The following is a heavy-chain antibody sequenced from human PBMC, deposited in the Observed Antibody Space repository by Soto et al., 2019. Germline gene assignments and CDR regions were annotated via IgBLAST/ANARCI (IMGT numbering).Heavy chain of an antibody. CDR3: ARQWLDSYYFDY. J-gene: IGHJ4*02. V-gene: IGHV3-64*01. CDR1: GFTFSSYA. Sequence: PGGSLRLSCAASGFTFSSYAMHWVRQAPGKGLEYVSAISSNGGSTYYANSVKGRFTTSRDNSKNTLYLQMGSLRAEDMAVYYCARQWLDSYYFDYWGQGTLVTVSS. CDR2: ISSNGGST. D-gene: IGHD6-19*01.